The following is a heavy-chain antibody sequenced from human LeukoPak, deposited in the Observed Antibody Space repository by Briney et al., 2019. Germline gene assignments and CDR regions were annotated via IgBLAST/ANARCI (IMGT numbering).Heavy chain of an antibody. CDR1: GFTFSRYS. CDR2: ISSTSTFI. D-gene: IGHD3-22*01. CDR3: ERDYFDSSDYPKTYYYYYMDV. Sequence: PGGSLRLSCAASGFTFSRYSMNWVRQAPAKGLEWVASISSTSTFIYSSDSVKGRFTISRDTDKTSLFLQMNSLRAEDTAIYYCERDYFDSSDYPKTYYYYYMDVWGKGTTVTVSS. V-gene: IGHV3-21*01. J-gene: IGHJ6*03.